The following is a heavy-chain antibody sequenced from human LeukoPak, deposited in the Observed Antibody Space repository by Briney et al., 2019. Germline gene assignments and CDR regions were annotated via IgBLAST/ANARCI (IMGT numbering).Heavy chain of an antibody. CDR3: ARDNSGAVTTSYYFDY. CDR2: IIPIFGIA. Sequence: SVKVSCKASGGTFSSYAISWVRQAPGQGLEWMGGIIPIFGIANYAQKFQGRVTITADKSTSTAYMELSSLRSEDTAVYYCARDNSGAVTTSYYFDYWGQGTLVTVSS. J-gene: IGHJ4*02. CDR1: GGTFSSYA. V-gene: IGHV1-69*10. D-gene: IGHD4-17*01.